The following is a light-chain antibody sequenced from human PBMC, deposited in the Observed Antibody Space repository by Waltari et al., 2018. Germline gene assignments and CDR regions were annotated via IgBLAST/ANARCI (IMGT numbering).Light chain of an antibody. CDR3: PTWDSYLVV. J-gene: IGLJ2*01. V-gene: IGLV4-69*01. CDR2: LNSDGSP. Sequence: QLVLNQSPSASASLGPPVKSPCTLTSEHSRYDIARHQQHRERVPRFPMRLNSDGSPTTGDGNPDRFSGSSSGAERYLIVPTLQYEDEAAYYCPTWDSYLVVFGGGTKLSVL. CDR1: SEHSRYD.